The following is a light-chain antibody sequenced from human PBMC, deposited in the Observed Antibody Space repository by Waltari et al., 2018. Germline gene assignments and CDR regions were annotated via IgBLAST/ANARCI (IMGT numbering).Light chain of an antibody. CDR2: GVN. J-gene: IGLJ3*02. Sequence: QSALTQPVSVSGSPGQSITISCSGTNRAVGAYNYVSWYQQHPGKVPQVMLYGVNKRPSGVPDRFSGSKSGNTASLTVSGLQAEDEADYYCCSYTGSNNWVFGGGTKLTVL. V-gene: IGLV2-8*01. CDR3: CSYTGSNNWV. CDR1: NRAVGAYNY.